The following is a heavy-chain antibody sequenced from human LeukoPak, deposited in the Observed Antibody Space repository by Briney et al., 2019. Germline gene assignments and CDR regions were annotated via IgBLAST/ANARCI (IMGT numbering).Heavy chain of an antibody. Sequence: GGSLRLSCAASGFTFSSYWMSWVRQAPGKGLEWVANIKQDGSEKYYVDSVKGRFTISRDNAKNSLYLQMNSLRAEDTAVYYCARWVSYYYDSSGYSPSYYYYYYGMDVWGQGTTVTVSS. D-gene: IGHD3-22*01. CDR2: IKQDGSEK. CDR1: GFTFSSYW. J-gene: IGHJ6*02. V-gene: IGHV3-7*01. CDR3: ARWVSYYYDSSGYSPSYYYYYYGMDV.